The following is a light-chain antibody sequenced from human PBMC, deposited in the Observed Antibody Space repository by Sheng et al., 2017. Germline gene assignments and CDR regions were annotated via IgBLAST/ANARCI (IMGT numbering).Light chain of an antibody. CDR1: QAIGNR. J-gene: IGKJ4*01. CDR3: QQYDKWPLT. V-gene: IGKV3-15*01. Sequence: EMVIMQSPDTLSVSPGERATLSCRASQAIGNRLAWYQHKPGQAPRLLIYDASTRATGIPARFSGSGSETEFTLTISSLQSEDFAVYYCQQYDKWPLTFGGGTKVEIK. CDR2: DAS.